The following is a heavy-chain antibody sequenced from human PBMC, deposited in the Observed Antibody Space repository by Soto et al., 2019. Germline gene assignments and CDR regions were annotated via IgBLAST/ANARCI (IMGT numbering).Heavy chain of an antibody. V-gene: IGHV4-39*01. J-gene: IGHJ4*02. Sequence: PSGTPSLTCTVSCGSINSRGFYWGWIRQPPGKGLEWIGTIYYSGSTYYNPSLKSRVTISVDTSKNQFSLKLSSVTAADTAVYYCARRPSGSYSDYWGQGTLVTVS. D-gene: IGHD3-10*01. CDR1: CGSINSRGFY. CDR2: IYYSGST. CDR3: ARRPSGSYSDY.